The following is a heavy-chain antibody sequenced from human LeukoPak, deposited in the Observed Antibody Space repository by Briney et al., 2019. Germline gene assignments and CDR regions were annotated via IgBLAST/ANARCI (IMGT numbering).Heavy chain of an antibody. CDR1: GGSFSGYY. J-gene: IGHJ4*02. CDR2: INHSGST. D-gene: IGHD2-15*01. Sequence: SETLSLTCAVYGGSFSGYYWSWIRQPPGKGLEWIGEINHSGSTNYNPSLKSRVTISVDTSKNQFSLKLSSVTAADTAVYYCARAIGYSSGGSCFDDYWGQGTLVTVSS. V-gene: IGHV4-34*01. CDR3: ARAIGYSSGGSCFDDY.